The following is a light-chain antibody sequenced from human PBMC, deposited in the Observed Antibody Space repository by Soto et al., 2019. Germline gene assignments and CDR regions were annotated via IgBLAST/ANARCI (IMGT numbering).Light chain of an antibody. Sequence: IQMTQSPSSLSASVGDTVTISCRASQGIRSDLAWYQQKAGKVPKLLIYGASKLASGVPSRFSGSGFGTDFSLTISSLQPEDFATHFCLQDYHFPWAFGQGTKVDIK. CDR1: QGIRSD. CDR2: GAS. J-gene: IGKJ1*01. V-gene: IGKV1-6*01. CDR3: LQDYHFPWA.